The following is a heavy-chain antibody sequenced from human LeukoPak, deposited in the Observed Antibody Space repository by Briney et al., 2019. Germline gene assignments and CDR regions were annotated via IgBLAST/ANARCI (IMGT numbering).Heavy chain of an antibody. CDR1: VGAIISYY. D-gene: IGHD4-17*01. CDR2: IYTSGIA. V-gene: IGHV4-4*07. CDR3: ARDRHDYGDYGSYNWFDP. Sequence: SETLSLPCTVSVGAIISYYWGWIRQPPGRGLGWVGRIYTSGIANYNPSLKSRVTMSVDTSKNQFSLKLSSVTAADTAVYYCARDRHDYGDYGSYNWFDPWGQGTLVTVSS. J-gene: IGHJ5*02.